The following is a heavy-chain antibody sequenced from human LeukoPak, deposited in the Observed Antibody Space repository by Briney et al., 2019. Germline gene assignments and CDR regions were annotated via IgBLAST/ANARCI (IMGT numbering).Heavy chain of an antibody. Sequence: PGRSLRLSCAASGFTFSSYGMHWVRQAPGKGLEWVAFIRYDGSNKYYADSVKGRFTISRDNSKNTLYLQMNSLRAEDTAVYYCAKVKWADTAMVPSYYMDVWGKGTMVTVSS. CDR2: IRYDGSNK. CDR3: AKVKWADTAMVPSYYMDV. D-gene: IGHD5-18*01. J-gene: IGHJ6*03. CDR1: GFTFSSYG. V-gene: IGHV3-30*02.